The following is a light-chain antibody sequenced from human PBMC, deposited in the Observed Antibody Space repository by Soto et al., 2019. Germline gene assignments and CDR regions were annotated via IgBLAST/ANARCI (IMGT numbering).Light chain of an antibody. Sequence: EIVLTQSPATLSLSPGERATLSCRASQSVSSYLAWYQQKPGQAPRLLIYDASNRATGIPARFSGSGSGTDFTLTIRRLEPEDFAVYSCQQRSNWPPGALTFGGGTKVEIK. J-gene: IGKJ4*01. CDR3: QQRSNWPPGALT. CDR2: DAS. V-gene: IGKV3-11*01. CDR1: QSVSSY.